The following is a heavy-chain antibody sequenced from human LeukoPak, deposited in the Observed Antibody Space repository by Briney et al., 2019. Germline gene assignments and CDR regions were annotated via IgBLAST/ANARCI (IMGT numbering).Heavy chain of an antibody. CDR1: RGSITSYN. V-gene: IGHV4-59*01. CDR2: IYYSGST. D-gene: IGHD3-16*01. CDR3: ARCRGTSSVSSLDWFDH. Sequence: PETLSLTPTDPRGSITSYNSSWIRQPPQKRLESIGHIYYSGSTKNNPPIKCRVTISVDTCKNQFSLMLRSVTGADAAVYYCARCRGTSSVSSLDWFDHWGQGTLVTVSS. J-gene: IGHJ5*02.